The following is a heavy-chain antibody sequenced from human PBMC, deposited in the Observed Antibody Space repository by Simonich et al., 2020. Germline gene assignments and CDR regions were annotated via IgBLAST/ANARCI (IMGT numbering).Heavy chain of an antibody. Sequence: QVQLQESGPGLVKPSETLSLTCTVPGGSISSYYWSWIRQPPGKGQGWIGYIYYSGSTNYNPPLKSRVTISVDTSKNQFSRKLSSVTAADTAVYYCARHKFWGEVVTAIPGYWYFDLWGRGTLVTVSS. CDR2: IYYSGST. CDR1: GGSISSYY. D-gene: IGHD2-21*02. V-gene: IGHV4-59*08. J-gene: IGHJ2*01. CDR3: ARHKFWGEVVTAIPGYWYFDL.